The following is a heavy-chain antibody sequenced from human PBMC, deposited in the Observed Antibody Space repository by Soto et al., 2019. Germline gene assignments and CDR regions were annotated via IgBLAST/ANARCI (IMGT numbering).Heavy chain of an antibody. CDR2: TYYRSKWHN. V-gene: IGHV6-1*01. D-gene: IGHD5-12*01. J-gene: IGHJ2*01. CDR1: GDSVSSASAT. CDR3: ARDGSGYQWYFDV. Sequence: QVQLQQSGPGLVKPSQTLSLICAISGDSVSSASATWSWIRQSPSGRLEWLGRTYYRSKWHNDYAVSVKSRIAIIPDTSKNQLSRRLSSVTLEDTAVYFCARDGSGYQWYFDVWGRGSLVTVSS.